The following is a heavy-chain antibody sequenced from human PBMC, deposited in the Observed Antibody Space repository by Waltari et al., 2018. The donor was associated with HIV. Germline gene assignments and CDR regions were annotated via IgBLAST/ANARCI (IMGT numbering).Heavy chain of an antibody. Sequence: QVQLVESGGGVVQPGRSLSLPCAASGFTFSGYGMHWVRQAPGKGPEWVAIIWSDGNNEYYADSVKGRFTISRDNSKDTLYLQMNSLRAEDTAMYYCAKDNSVNYFTGDAFDIWGQGTMVIVSS. CDR3: AKDNSVNYFTGDAFDI. CDR2: IWSDGNNE. J-gene: IGHJ3*02. D-gene: IGHD1-26*01. V-gene: IGHV3-30*18. CDR1: GFTFSGYG.